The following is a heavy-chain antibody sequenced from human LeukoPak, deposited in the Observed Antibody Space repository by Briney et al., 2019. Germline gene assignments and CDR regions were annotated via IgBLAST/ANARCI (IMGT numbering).Heavy chain of an antibody. V-gene: IGHV3-43*02. CDR1: GFTFDHYA. CDR3: TKEFSGSYEN. D-gene: IGHD3-10*01. J-gene: IGHJ4*02. CDR2: ISRDGGTT. Sequence: GGSLRLSCATSGFTFDHYAFHWARQVPGKGLEWVSLISRDGGTTSYGDSVKGRFTISRDNRKNSLYMQMNSLKTEDSALYYCTKEFSGSYENWGQGTLVTVSS.